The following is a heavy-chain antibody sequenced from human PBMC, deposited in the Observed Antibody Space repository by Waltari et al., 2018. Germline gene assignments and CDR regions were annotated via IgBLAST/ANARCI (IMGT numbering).Heavy chain of an antibody. J-gene: IGHJ6*03. V-gene: IGHV1-69*04. Sequence: QVQLVQSGAEVKKPGSSVKVSCKASGGTFSSYAISWVRQAPGQGLGWMGGIIPILGIANYAQKFQGRVTITADESTSTAYMELSSLRSEDTAVYYCARASDCSGGSCYHYYYYMDVWGKGTTVTVSS. CDR1: GGTFSSYA. D-gene: IGHD2-15*01. CDR3: ARASDCSGGSCYHYYYYMDV. CDR2: IIPILGIA.